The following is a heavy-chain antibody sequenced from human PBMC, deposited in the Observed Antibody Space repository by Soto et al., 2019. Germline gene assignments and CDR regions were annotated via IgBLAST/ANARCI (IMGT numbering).Heavy chain of an antibody. D-gene: IGHD2-15*01. J-gene: IGHJ6*02. CDR1: GFTFSSYA. CDR3: ARDRLSSYCSGGSCYVDSMDV. Sequence: QVQLVESGGGVVQPGRSLRLSCAASGFTFSSYAMHWVRQAPGKGLEWVAVISYDGSNKYYADSVKGRFTISRDNSKNTLYLQMNSLRAEDTAVYYCARDRLSSYCSGGSCYVDSMDVWGQGTTVTVSS. CDR2: ISYDGSNK. V-gene: IGHV3-30-3*01.